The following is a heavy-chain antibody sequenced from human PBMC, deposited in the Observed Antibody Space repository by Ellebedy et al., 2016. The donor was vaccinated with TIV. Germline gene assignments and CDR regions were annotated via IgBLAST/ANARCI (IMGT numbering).Heavy chain of an antibody. V-gene: IGHV3-33*01. CDR2: ISYDGTKK. Sequence: PGGSLRLSCEGSGFTFSSYGMHWVRQAPAKGLAWVAVISYDGTKKYYVDSVKGRFTISRDDLKNTVYLQMNSLRAEDTAVYHCARGYGSGTPGDYWGQGTQVTVSS. CDR3: ARGYGSGTPGDY. J-gene: IGHJ4*02. CDR1: GFTFSSYG. D-gene: IGHD3-10*01.